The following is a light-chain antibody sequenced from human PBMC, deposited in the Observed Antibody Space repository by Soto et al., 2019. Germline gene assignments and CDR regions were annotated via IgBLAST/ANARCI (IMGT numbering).Light chain of an antibody. CDR1: QSVTSS. V-gene: IGKV3-11*01. Sequence: EIVLTQSPGTLSLSPGERATLSCRASQSVTSSLVWYQQKAGQAPRLLIYDASNRATGIPARFSGSGSGTDFTLTISSLEPGDSAVYYFQHRSTWPRTFGGGTKVEIK. J-gene: IGKJ4*01. CDR3: QHRSTWPRT. CDR2: DAS.